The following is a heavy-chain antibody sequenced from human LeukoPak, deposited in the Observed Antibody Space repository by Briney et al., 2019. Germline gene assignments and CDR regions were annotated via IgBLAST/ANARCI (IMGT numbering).Heavy chain of an antibody. CDR2: IRYDGSNK. V-gene: IGHV3-30*02. D-gene: IGHD6-13*01. CDR1: GFTFSTYG. Sequence: GGSLRLSCAASGFTFSTYGIHWVRQAPGKGLEWVAFIRYDGSNKYYADSVKGRFTISRDNSKNTLYLQMNSLRAEDTAIYYCAKEGGGGQQLVPLSWFDPWGQGTLVTVSS. CDR3: AKEGGGGQQLVPLSWFDP. J-gene: IGHJ5*02.